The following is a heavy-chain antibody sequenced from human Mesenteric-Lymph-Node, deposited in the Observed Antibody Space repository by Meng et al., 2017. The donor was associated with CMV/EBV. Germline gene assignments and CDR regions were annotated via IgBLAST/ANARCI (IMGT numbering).Heavy chain of an antibody. D-gene: IGHD6-19*01. CDR2: TIPIFDIT. CDR1: GNFSNYA. CDR3: ARDPRGGGGWQYYFDY. Sequence: GNFSNYAISWVRQAPRQGLEWMGRTIPIFDITNYAQKFQGRLTITADKSTSTAYMELSSLRSEDTAVYYCARDPRGGGGWQYYFDYWGQGTLVTVSS. J-gene: IGHJ4*02. V-gene: IGHV1-69*04.